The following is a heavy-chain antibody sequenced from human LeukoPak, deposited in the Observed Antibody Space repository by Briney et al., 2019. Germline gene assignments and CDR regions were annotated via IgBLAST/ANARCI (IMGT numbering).Heavy chain of an antibody. J-gene: IGHJ3*02. Sequence: RASVKVSCKASGGTFSSYAISWVRQAPGQGLEWMGGIIPIFGTANYAQKFQGRVTITADESTSTAYMELSSLRSEDTAVYYCARANQLYYDSSGYFLDAFDIWGQGTMVTVSS. CDR1: GGTFSSYA. CDR2: IIPIFGTA. V-gene: IGHV1-69*13. D-gene: IGHD3-22*01. CDR3: ARANQLYYDSSGYFLDAFDI.